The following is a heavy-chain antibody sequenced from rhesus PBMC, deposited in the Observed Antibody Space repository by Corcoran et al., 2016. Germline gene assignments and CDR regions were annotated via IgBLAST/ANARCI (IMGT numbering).Heavy chain of an antibody. CDR2: IDGNSATT. D-gene: IGHD6S26*01. CDR1: GGSISGFYF. J-gene: IGHJ5-2*01. CDR3: ARGASGWSDNSLDV. Sequence: QVKLQQWGEGLMKPSETLSLTCAVYGGSISGFYFWTWIRRAPGKGREWIGNIDGNSATTNYRPTLKNRVTIAKDTVKNQLSLRLYSVTAAETAAYYCARGASGWSDNSLDVWGPGVLVTVSS. V-gene: IGHV4-73*01.